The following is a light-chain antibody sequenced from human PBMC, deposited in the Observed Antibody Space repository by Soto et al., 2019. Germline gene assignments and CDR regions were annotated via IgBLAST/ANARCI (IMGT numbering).Light chain of an antibody. Sequence: DIPMTQSPSSLSASVGDRVTITCRASQAISAYLAWYQQKPGKVTKLLVYSASTLQSGVPSRFSGSGSGTDFTLTISGLQPQDVATDYCQKFNTAPLTVGQGTRLEIK. CDR1: QAISAY. CDR2: SAS. V-gene: IGKV1-27*01. CDR3: QKFNTAPLT. J-gene: IGKJ5*01.